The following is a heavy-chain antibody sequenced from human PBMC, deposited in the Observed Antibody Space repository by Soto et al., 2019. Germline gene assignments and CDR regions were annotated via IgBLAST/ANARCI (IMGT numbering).Heavy chain of an antibody. CDR2: IIPIFGTA. Sequence: SVKVSCKAPVGPLSSYAISCVRQAPGQGLEWMGGIIPIFGTANYAQKFQGRVTITADESTSTSYMELSSLRSEDTAVYYCARPLGSYDSFDSWGRGTLGTCSS. V-gene: IGHV1-69*13. CDR3: ARPLGSYDSFDS. CDR1: VGPLSSYA. J-gene: IGHJ4*02. D-gene: IGHD5-12*01.